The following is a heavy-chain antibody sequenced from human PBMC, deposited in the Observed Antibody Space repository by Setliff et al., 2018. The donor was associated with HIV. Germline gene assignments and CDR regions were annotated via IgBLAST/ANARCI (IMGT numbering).Heavy chain of an antibody. Sequence: LSLTCSVSGASISSGGYYWNWIRQPPGKGLEWIGYILDSGSTYYNPSLRGRLSMSIDKSANQFSVELTSVTAADTALYFCARVPNWGSAPFAYDVWGLGTMVTVSS. V-gene: IGHV4-31*03. CDR2: ILDSGST. J-gene: IGHJ3*01. D-gene: IGHD7-27*01. CDR1: GASISSGGYY. CDR3: ARVPNWGSAPFAYDV.